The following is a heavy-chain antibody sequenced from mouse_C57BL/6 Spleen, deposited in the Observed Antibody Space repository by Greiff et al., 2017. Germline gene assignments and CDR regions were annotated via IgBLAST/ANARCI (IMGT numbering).Heavy chain of an antibody. J-gene: IGHJ2*01. Sequence: QVQLQQSGAELVRPGASVTLSCKASGYTFTDYEMHWVKQTPVHGLEWIGAIDPETGGTAYNQKFKGKAILTADKSSSTAYMELRSLTSEDSAVYYCTRDGPYYCDYWGQGTTLTVSS. CDR3: TRDGPYYCDY. D-gene: IGHD2-3*01. CDR2: IDPETGGT. CDR1: GYTFTDYE. V-gene: IGHV1-15*01.